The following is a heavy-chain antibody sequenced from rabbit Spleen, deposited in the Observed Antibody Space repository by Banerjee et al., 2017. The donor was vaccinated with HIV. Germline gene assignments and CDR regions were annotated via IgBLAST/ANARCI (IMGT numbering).Heavy chain of an antibody. CDR2: IYTGNGGT. CDR1: GFSFSSSYW. V-gene: IGHV1S45*01. CDR3: ARDTSSSFSSYGMDL. J-gene: IGHJ6*01. D-gene: IGHD1-1*01. Sequence: QEQLVESGGGLVQPEGSLTLTCTASGFSFSSSYWICWVRQAPGKGLEWIGCIYTGNGGTNYASWAKGRFTISKTSSTTMTLQMTSLTAADTATYFCARDTSSSFSSYGMDLWGQGTLVTVS.